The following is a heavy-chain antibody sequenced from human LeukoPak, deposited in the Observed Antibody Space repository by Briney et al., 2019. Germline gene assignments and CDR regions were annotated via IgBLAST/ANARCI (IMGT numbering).Heavy chain of an antibody. CDR3: AKDLEWQQLVYRPHWYYYYYGMDV. J-gene: IGHJ6*02. CDR2: ISGSGGST. V-gene: IGHV3-23*01. D-gene: IGHD6-13*01. Sequence: PGGSLRLSCAASGFTFRSYTMNWVRQAPGKGLEWVSAISGSGGSTYYADSVKGRFTISRDNSKNTLYLQMNSLRAEDTAVYYCAKDLEWQQLVYRPHWYYYYYGMDVWGQGTTVTVSS. CDR1: GFTFRSYT.